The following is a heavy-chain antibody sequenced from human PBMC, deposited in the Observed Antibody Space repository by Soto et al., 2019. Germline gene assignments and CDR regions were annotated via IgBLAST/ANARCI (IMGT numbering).Heavy chain of an antibody. CDR3: ARGVSDILTGYHPPVDY. CDR2: ISSSSSTI. D-gene: IGHD3-9*01. CDR1: GFTFSSYS. V-gene: IGHV3-48*01. Sequence: EVQLVESGGGLVQPGGSLRLSCAASGFTFSSYSMNWVRQAPGKGLEWVSYISSSSSTIYYADSVKGRFTISRDNAKNPLYLQLNSLRAEDTAVYYCARGVSDILTGYHPPVDYWGQGTLVTVSS. J-gene: IGHJ4*02.